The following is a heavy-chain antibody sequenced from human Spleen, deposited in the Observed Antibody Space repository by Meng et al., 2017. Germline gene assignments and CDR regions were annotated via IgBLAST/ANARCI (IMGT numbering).Heavy chain of an antibody. V-gene: IGHV4-61*08. CDR2: IYYSGST. Sequence: GSLRLSCTVSGGSVSSGGYYWSWIRQPPGKGLEWIAYIYYSGSTNYNPSLKSRVSISVDTSKNQFSLRLSSVTAADTAVYYCARVQPEYNYALDYWGQGTLVTVSS. D-gene: IGHD5-18*01. CDR1: GGSVSSGGYY. J-gene: IGHJ4*02. CDR3: ARVQPEYNYALDY.